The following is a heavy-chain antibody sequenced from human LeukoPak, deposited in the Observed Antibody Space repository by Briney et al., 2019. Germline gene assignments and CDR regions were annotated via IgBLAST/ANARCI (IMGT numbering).Heavy chain of an antibody. CDR3: ARGDSGSYYYWYFDL. CDR1: GGSLSSGGYS. CDR2: IYHSGST. V-gene: IGHV4-30-2*01. J-gene: IGHJ2*01. D-gene: IGHD1-26*01. Sequence: SQTLSLTCAVSGGSLSSGGYSWSWIRQPPGKGLEWIGYIYHSGSTYYNPSLKSRVTISVDRSKNQFSLKLSSVTAADTAVYYCARGDSGSYYYWYFDLWGRGTLVTVSS.